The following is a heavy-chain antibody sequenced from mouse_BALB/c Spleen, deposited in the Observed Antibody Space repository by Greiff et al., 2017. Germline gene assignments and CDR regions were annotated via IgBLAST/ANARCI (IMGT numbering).Heavy chain of an antibody. Sequence: QVQLQQSGAELAKPGASVKMSCKASGYSFTSYWMHWVKQRPGQGLEWIGYINPSTGYTEYNQKFKDKATLTADKSSSTAYMQLSSLTSEDSAVYYCARGTLLEYWGQGTSVTVSS. CDR2: INPSTGYT. V-gene: IGHV1-7*01. CDR3: ARGTLLEY. J-gene: IGHJ4*01. CDR1: GYSFTSYW. D-gene: IGHD1-2*01.